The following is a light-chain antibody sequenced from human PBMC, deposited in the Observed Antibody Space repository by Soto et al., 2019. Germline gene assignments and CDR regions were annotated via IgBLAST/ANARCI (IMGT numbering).Light chain of an antibody. CDR3: LQRSTWHRYT. J-gene: IGKJ2*01. CDR1: QSLSSY. Sequence: EIVLTQSPVTLSLSPGERATLSCRASQSLSSYLGWFQQKPGQAPSLLIYDASNMATGVPAWFRGSGSGTDLTLTISSLVPEDFLVSYCLQRSTWHRYTFGQGTRLEIK. CDR2: DAS. V-gene: IGKV3-11*01.